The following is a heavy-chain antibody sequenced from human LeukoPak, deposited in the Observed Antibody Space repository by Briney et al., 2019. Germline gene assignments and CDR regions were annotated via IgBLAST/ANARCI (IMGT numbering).Heavy chain of an antibody. D-gene: IGHD1-26*01. CDR1: GGSFSGYY. J-gene: IGHJ6*03. CDR2: ISHRGVT. Sequence: SETLSLTCAVYGGSFSGYYWSWIRQTPGKGLEWIGEISHRGVTKYNPSVESRVSISVGTSKNQFALRLSFVNAADTAVYYCARGNSGSYWGDSYYYIDVWGRGTTVNV. V-gene: IGHV4-34*01. CDR3: ARGNSGSYWGDSYYYIDV.